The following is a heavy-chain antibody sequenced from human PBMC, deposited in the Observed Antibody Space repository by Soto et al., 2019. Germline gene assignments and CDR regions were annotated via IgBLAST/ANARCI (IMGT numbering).Heavy chain of an antibody. J-gene: IGHJ4*02. CDR3: ARDIAAAGWMDY. V-gene: IGHV4-59*01. CDR2: IHYSGST. CDR1: GGSISTYY. Sequence: QVQLQESGPGLVKPSETLSLTCTVSGGSISTYYWSWIRQPPGKGLEWIGYIHYSGSTKYDPSLKRRVTISVETSKNQFSLKLSSVTAADTAMYYCARDIAAAGWMDYWGQGTLVTVSS. D-gene: IGHD6-13*01.